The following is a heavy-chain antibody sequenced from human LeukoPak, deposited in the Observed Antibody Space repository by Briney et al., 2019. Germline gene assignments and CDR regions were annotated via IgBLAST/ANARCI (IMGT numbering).Heavy chain of an antibody. CDR2: ISYDGSNK. J-gene: IGHJ6*04. Sequence: GRSLRLSCAASGFTFSSYAMHWVRQAPGKGLEWVAVISYDGSNKYYADSVKGRFTISRDNSKNTLYLQMNSLRAEDTAVYYCARDRYGMDVWGKGTTVTVSS. V-gene: IGHV3-30*04. CDR1: GFTFSSYA. CDR3: ARDRYGMDV.